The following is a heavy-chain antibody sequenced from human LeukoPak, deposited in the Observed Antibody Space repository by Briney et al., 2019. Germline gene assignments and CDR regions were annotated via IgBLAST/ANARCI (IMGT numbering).Heavy chain of an antibody. Sequence: GGSLRLSCAASGFTFSSYGMHWVRQAPGKGLEWVAVIWYDGSNKYYADSVKGRFTISRDNSKNTLYLQMNSLRAEDTAVYYCARDRYLRTYYYDSESLIDYWGQGTLVTVPS. D-gene: IGHD3-22*01. CDR3: ARDRYLRTYYYDSESLIDY. CDR2: IWYDGSNK. V-gene: IGHV3-33*01. J-gene: IGHJ4*02. CDR1: GFTFSSYG.